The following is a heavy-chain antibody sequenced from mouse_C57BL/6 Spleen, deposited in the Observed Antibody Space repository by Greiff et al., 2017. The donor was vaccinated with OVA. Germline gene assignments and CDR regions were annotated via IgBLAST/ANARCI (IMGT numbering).Heavy chain of an antibody. V-gene: IGHV5-17*01. CDR2: ISSGSSTI. CDR3: ARYYYGSSPWFAY. J-gene: IGHJ3*01. Sequence: EVQRVESGGGLVKPGGSLKLSCAASGFTFSDYGMHWVRQAPEKGLEWVAYISSGSSTIYYADTVKGRFTISRDNAKNTLFLQMTSLRSEDTAMYYCARYYYGSSPWFAYWGQGTLVTVSA. CDR1: GFTFSDYG. D-gene: IGHD1-1*01.